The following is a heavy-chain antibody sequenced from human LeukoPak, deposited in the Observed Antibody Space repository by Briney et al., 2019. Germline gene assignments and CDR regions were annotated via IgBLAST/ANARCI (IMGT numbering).Heavy chain of an antibody. D-gene: IGHD5-12*01. CDR2: ISGRTGAT. Sequence: GGSLRLSCAASGFTFTTNAMSWVRQAPGKGLEWVSAISGRTGATYYAGSEKGRFTISRDNSKSTLYLQMDSLRAEDTAVYYCAKCGNSGCHLIDYWGQGTLVTVSS. V-gene: IGHV3-23*01. CDR1: GFTFTTNA. CDR3: AKCGNSGCHLIDY. J-gene: IGHJ4*02.